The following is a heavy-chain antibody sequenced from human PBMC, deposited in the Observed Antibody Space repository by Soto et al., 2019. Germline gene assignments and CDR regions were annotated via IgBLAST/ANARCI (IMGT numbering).Heavy chain of an antibody. D-gene: IGHD3-3*01. CDR1: GFTFSDYY. CDR2: ISSSGSTI. CDR3: ARDLPPTPPIFGVVNIRGQNWFDP. J-gene: IGHJ5*02. Sequence: QVQLVESGGGLVKPGGSLRLSCAASGFTFSDYYMNWIRQAPGKGLEWVSYISSSGSTIYYADSVKGRFTISRDNAKNSLYLQMNSLRDEDTAVYYCARDLPPTPPIFGVVNIRGQNWFDPWGQGTLVTVSS. V-gene: IGHV3-11*01.